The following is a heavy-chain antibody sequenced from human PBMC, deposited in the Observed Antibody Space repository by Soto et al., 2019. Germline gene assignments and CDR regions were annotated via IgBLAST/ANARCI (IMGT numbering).Heavy chain of an antibody. D-gene: IGHD3-22*01. Sequence: QVQLVQSGAEVKKPGSSVKVSYKASGGTFSSYAISWVRQAPGQGLEWMGGIIPIFGTANYAQKFQGRVTITADESTSTAYMELSSLRSEDTAVYYCARGYYDSSGYYPMDDYWGQGTLVTVSS. CDR1: GGTFSSYA. CDR3: ARGYYDSSGYYPMDDY. V-gene: IGHV1-69*01. CDR2: IIPIFGTA. J-gene: IGHJ4*02.